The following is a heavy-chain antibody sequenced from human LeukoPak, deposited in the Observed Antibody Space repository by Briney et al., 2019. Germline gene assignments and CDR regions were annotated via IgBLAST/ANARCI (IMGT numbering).Heavy chain of an antibody. V-gene: IGHV3-7*01. CDR1: GFTLSSYW. Sequence: GGSLRLSCAASGFTLSSYWMSWVCQAPGKGLGWVANIKQVVSEKYYVDSVKGRFTISRDNAKNSLYLQMNSLRAEDTAVYYCARDSGGDCYDYWGQGTLVTVSS. CDR2: IKQVVSEK. D-gene: IGHD2-15*01. CDR3: ARDSGGDCYDY. J-gene: IGHJ4*02.